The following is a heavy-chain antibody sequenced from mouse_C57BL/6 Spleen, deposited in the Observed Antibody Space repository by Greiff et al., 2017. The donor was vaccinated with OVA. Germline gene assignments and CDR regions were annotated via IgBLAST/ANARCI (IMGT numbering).Heavy chain of an antibody. CDR1: GYTFTSYW. Sequence: QVHVKQSGAELVRPGSSVKLSCKASGYTFTSYWMHWVKQRPIQGLEWIGNIDPSDSETHYNQKFKDKATLTVDKSSSTAYMQLSSLTSEDSAVYYCARLDWDRAYWGQGTLVTVSA. CDR2: IDPSDSET. CDR3: ARLDWDRAY. J-gene: IGHJ3*01. D-gene: IGHD4-1*01. V-gene: IGHV1-52*01.